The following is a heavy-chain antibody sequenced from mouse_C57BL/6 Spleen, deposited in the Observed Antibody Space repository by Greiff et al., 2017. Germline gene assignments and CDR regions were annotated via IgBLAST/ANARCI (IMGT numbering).Heavy chain of an antibody. CDR2: IWGVGST. Sequence: QVQLKESGPGLVAPSQSLSITCTVSGFSLTSYGVDWVRQSPGKGLEWLGVIWGVGSTNYNSALKSRLNISKDNSKSQVFLKMNSLQTDDTAMYYCRTTGVVDGFAYCGQGTLVTVSA. CDR1: GFSLTSYG. D-gene: IGHD1-1*01. J-gene: IGHJ3*01. CDR3: RTTGVVDGFAY. V-gene: IGHV2-6*01.